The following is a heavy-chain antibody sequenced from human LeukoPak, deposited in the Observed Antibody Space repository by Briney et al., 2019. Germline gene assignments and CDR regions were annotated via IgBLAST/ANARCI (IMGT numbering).Heavy chain of an antibody. CDR3: ARDHLIIAVAMD. Sequence: KPSETLSLTCTVSGGSISSSSYYWGWIRQPPGKGLEWIGSIYYSGSTYYNPSLKSRVTISVDTSKNQFSLKLSSVTAADTAVYYCARDHLIIAVAMDWGQETLVTVSS. D-gene: IGHD6-19*01. J-gene: IGHJ4*02. CDR1: GGSISSSSYY. CDR2: IYYSGST. V-gene: IGHV4-39*02.